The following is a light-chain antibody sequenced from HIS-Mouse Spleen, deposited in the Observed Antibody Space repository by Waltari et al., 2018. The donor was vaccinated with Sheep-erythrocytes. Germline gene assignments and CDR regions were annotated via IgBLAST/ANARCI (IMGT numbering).Light chain of an antibody. CDR1: QSISSW. J-gene: IGKJ4*01. CDR3: QQYNSYPLT. Sequence: DIQMTQFTSTLSASVGDSVTITCRASQSISSWLAWYQQKPGKAPKLLIYKASSLESGVPSRFSGSGSGTEFTLTISSLQPDDFATYYCQQYNSYPLTFGGGTKVEIK. V-gene: IGKV1-5*03. CDR2: KAS.